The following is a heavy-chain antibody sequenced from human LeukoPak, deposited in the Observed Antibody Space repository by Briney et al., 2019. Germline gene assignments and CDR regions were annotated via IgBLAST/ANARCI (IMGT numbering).Heavy chain of an antibody. D-gene: IGHD3-16*01. CDR3: ATRSASSYGGVFDF. Sequence: ASVMVSCKASGYTFTHYAMHWVRQAPGQGLEWMGWINTGNGNTKYSQKFQGRVTLTRDTSAKIAYMEVTSLRSEDTAVYYCATRSASSYGGVFDFWGQGSLVIVPS. V-gene: IGHV1-3*04. J-gene: IGHJ4*02. CDR2: INTGNGNT. CDR1: GYTFTHYA.